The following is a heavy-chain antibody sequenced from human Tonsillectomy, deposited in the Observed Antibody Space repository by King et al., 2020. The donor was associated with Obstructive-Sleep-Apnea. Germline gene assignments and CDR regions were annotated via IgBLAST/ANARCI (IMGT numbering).Heavy chain of an antibody. CDR2: IYPSDSYT. CDR1: GYRVSNYW. V-gene: IGHV5-10-1*03. CDR3: ATQGRLSGLESH. Sequence: QLVQSGAEVTKPGESLRISCKASGYRVSNYWSYWVRQMLGKGLEWMGRIYPSDSYTNYSPSFQGRVTMSADRSINTAYLQWSNLQASDTAMYYCATQGRLSGLESHWGQGTLITVSS. D-gene: IGHD6-19*01. J-gene: IGHJ4*02.